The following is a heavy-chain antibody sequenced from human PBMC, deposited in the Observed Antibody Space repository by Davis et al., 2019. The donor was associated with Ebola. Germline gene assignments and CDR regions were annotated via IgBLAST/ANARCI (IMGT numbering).Heavy chain of an antibody. CDR3: AKVRWELLLGDY. CDR1: GFTFSSYA. CDR2: ISGSGGST. D-gene: IGHD1-26*01. Sequence: GESLKISCAASGFTFSSYAMSWVRQAPGKGLEWVSAISGSGGSTYYADSVKGRFTISRDNSKNTLYLQMNSLRAEDTAVYYCAKVRWELLLGDYWGQGTLVTVSS. J-gene: IGHJ4*02. V-gene: IGHV3-23*01.